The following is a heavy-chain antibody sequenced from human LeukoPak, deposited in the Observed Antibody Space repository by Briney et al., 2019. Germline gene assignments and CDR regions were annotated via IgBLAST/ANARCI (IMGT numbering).Heavy chain of an antibody. CDR3: ARDRDGYNGGAFDI. J-gene: IGHJ3*02. Sequence: SETLSLTCTVSGCTISSGYYWGWIRQPPGKGPEWIGYIYYSGSTNYNPSLKSRVTISVDTSKNQFSLKLSSVTAADTAVYYCARDRDGYNGGAFDIWGQGTMVTVSS. D-gene: IGHD5-24*01. V-gene: IGHV4-61*01. CDR1: GCTISSGYY. CDR2: IYYSGST.